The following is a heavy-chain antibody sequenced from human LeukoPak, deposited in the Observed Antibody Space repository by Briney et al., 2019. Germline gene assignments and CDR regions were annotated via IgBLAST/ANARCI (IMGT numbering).Heavy chain of an antibody. J-gene: IGHJ4*02. Sequence: PGGSLRLSCAASGFTFSSYSMNWVRQAPGKGLEWVSSISSSSSYIYYADSVKGRFTISRDNAKNSLYLQMNSLRAEDTAVYYCARDLGSSTTMIVIWSEGGFDYWGQGTLATVSS. D-gene: IGHD3-22*01. CDR2: ISSSSSYI. CDR1: GFTFSSYS. V-gene: IGHV3-21*01. CDR3: ARDLGSSTTMIVIWSEGGFDY.